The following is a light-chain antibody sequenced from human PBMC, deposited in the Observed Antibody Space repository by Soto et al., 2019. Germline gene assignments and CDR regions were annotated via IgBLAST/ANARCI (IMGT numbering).Light chain of an antibody. CDR2: DVS. CDR3: YSDTRSSTYV. Sequence: QSALTQPASVSGSPGQSITISCSGTGSDVGAYNYVSWYQQHPAKAPKLMIYDVSNRPSGVSDRFSGSKSGNTASLTISGLQAEDQADYHCYSDTRSSTYVFGSGTKLTVL. J-gene: IGLJ1*01. V-gene: IGLV2-14*01. CDR1: GSDVGAYNY.